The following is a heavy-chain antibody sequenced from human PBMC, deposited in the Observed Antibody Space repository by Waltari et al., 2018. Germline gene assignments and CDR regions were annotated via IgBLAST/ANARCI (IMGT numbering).Heavy chain of an antibody. CDR3: ARVNRRITIFGVVLNWFDP. CDR1: GYSISSGYY. V-gene: IGHV4-38-2*02. D-gene: IGHD3-3*01. Sequence: QVQLQESGPGLVKPSETLSLTCTVSGYSISSGYYWGWIRPPPGKGLEWIGSSYHSGSTYYNPSLKSRVTISVDTSKNQFSLKLSSVTAADTAVYYCARVNRRITIFGVVLNWFDPWGQGTLVTVSS. CDR2: SYHSGST. J-gene: IGHJ5*02.